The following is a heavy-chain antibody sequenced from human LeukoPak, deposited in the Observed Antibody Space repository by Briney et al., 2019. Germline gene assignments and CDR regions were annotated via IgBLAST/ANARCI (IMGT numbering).Heavy chain of an antibody. D-gene: IGHD3-10*01. V-gene: IGHV3-30-3*01. CDR2: ISYDGSNK. CDR3: ARDLGSGSYWDY. Sequence: PGGSLRLSCAASGFTFSSYAMHWVRQAPGKGLEGVAVISYDGSNKYYADSVKGRFTISRDNSKNTLYLQMNSLRAEDTAVYYCARDLGSGSYWDYWGQGTLVTVSS. CDR1: GFTFSSYA. J-gene: IGHJ4*02.